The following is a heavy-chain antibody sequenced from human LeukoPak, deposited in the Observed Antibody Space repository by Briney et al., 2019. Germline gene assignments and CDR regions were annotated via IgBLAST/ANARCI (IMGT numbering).Heavy chain of an antibody. Sequence: GASVKVSCKASGYTFTSYYMHWVRQALGQGLEWMGIINPSGGSTSYAQKFQGRVTMTRDMSTSTVYMELSSLRSEDTAVYYCVREPPRTGDAFDIWGQGTMVTVSS. CDR2: INPSGGST. D-gene: IGHD1-1*01. CDR1: GYTFTSYY. V-gene: IGHV1-46*01. CDR3: VREPPRTGDAFDI. J-gene: IGHJ3*02.